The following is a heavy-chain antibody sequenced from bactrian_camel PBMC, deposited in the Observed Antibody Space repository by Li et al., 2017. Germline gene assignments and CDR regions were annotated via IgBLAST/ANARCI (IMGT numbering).Heavy chain of an antibody. CDR1: GYTAKTCS. D-gene: IGHD2*01. J-gene: IGHJ4*01. CDR3: NVGLCGTWPPGQDNY. Sequence: HVQLVESGGGSVQAGGSLRLSCAASGYTAKTCSWNWYRQFQGKGRELVSSLYANGGTHYHDSVKGRFTFAQANVENTNAVTLEMNSLKPEDTATYFCNVGLCGTWPPGQDNYWGHGTQVTVS. V-gene: IGHV3S9*01. CDR2: LYANGGT.